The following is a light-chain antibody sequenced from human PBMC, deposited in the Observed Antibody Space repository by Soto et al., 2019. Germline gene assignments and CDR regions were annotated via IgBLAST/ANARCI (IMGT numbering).Light chain of an antibody. CDR3: QHYTTWPLT. V-gene: IGKV3-15*01. J-gene: IGKJ4*01. CDR1: HSVSTR. CDR2: DAS. Sequence: EIVMTQSPATLSVSPGERATLSCRASHSVSTRLAWYQQKPGQAPRLLIYDASTRATGLPARFSGSGSGTDFTLTISSLQSEDFAVYYCQHYTTWPLTFGGGTKVDIK.